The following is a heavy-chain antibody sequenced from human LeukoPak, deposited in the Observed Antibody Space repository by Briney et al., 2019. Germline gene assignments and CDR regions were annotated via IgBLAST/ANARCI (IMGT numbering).Heavy chain of an antibody. J-gene: IGHJ4*02. D-gene: IGHD4-17*01. CDR1: GFTFSSYS. CDR2: ISSSSTI. CDR3: ARVADYGDYVHDY. Sequence: PGGSLRFSCAASGFTFSSYSMTWVRQAPGKGLEWVSYISSSSTIYYADSVKGRFTISRDNAKNSLYLQMNSLRDEDTAVYYCARVADYGDYVHDYWGQGTLVTVSS. V-gene: IGHV3-48*02.